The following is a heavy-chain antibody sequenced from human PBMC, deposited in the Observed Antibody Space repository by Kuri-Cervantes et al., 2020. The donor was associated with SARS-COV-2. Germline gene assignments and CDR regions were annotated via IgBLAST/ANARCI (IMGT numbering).Heavy chain of an antibody. CDR1: GYTFTGYY. V-gene: IGHV1-2*04. CDR3: ARDLDMITFGGVMA. D-gene: IGHD3-16*01. Sequence: ASVKVSCKASGYTFTGYYMHWVRQAPGQGLEWMGWINPNSGGTNYAQKFQGWVTMTRDTSISTAYMELRSLRSDDTAVYYCARDLDMITFGGVMAWGQGTLVTVSS. J-gene: IGHJ5*02. CDR2: INPNSGGT.